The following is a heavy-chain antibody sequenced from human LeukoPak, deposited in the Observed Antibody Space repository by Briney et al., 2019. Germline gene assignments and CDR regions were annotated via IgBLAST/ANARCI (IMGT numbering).Heavy chain of an antibody. CDR1: GYPLTELS. Sequence: ASVKVSCKVSGYPLTELSMHWVRQAPGQGLEWMGGIIPIFGTANYAQKFQGRVTITADESTSTAYMELSSLRSEDTAVYYCASSSYGSGSYYKGYYFDYWGQGTLVTVSS. D-gene: IGHD3-10*01. CDR2: IIPIFGTA. CDR3: ASSSYGSGSYYKGYYFDY. V-gene: IGHV1-69*13. J-gene: IGHJ4*02.